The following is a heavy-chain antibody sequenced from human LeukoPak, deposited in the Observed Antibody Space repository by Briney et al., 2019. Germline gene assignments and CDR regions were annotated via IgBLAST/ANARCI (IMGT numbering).Heavy chain of an antibody. D-gene: IGHD3-16*02. CDR3: ARGLVRYDYVWGSYRSSGRFDY. Sequence: PSAPLSLTCAVYGGSFSGYYWWWSRQPPGEGVEWIGEINHSGSTNYNPTLKSRVTLSVDTSKNQFSLKLSSVSAADTAVYYCARGLVRYDYVWGSYRSSGRFDYWGQGTLVTVSS. J-gene: IGHJ4*02. CDR1: GGSFSGYY. V-gene: IGHV4-34*01. CDR2: INHSGST.